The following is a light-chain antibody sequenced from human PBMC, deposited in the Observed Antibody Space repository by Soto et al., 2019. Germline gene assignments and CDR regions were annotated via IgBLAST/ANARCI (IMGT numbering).Light chain of an antibody. CDR1: SSDVGSYNY. V-gene: IGLV2-14*01. CDR2: EVS. J-gene: IGLJ1*01. Sequence: QSVRSHPGSVSGSPGESITISCAGTSSDVGSYNYVSWYQQHPGKAPKLMIYEVSNRPSGVSNRFSGSKSGNTASLTISGLQTEDEADYYCSSYTSSSTRVFGTGTKVTXL. CDR3: SSYTSSSTRV.